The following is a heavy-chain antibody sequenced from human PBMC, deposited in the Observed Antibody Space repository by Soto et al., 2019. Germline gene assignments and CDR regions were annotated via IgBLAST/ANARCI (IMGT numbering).Heavy chain of an antibody. V-gene: IGHV2-5*02. Sequence: QITLKESGPTLVKPTQTLTLTCTFSGFSLSTSGVGVDWIRQPPGKALEWLALIYWDDDKRYSPSLKSRLTITKDTSKIQVVLTMTNMDPVDTATYYCAQRCSGGSCYSGSFDYWGQGTLVTVSS. J-gene: IGHJ4*02. CDR3: AQRCSGGSCYSGSFDY. CDR2: IYWDDDK. D-gene: IGHD2-15*01. CDR1: GFSLSTSGVG.